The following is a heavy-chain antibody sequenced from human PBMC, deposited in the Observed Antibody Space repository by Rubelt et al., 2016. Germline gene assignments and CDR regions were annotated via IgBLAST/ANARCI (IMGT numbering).Heavy chain of an antibody. J-gene: IGHJ3*02. Sequence: TFTGYYLHWVRQAPGQGLEWMGWINTNSGGTNYAQKFQGRVTMTRDTSTSTAYMELSSLRSEDTAMYYCAEDRAGESDAFDIWGRGTVVTVSS. CDR1: TFTGYY. V-gene: IGHV1-2*02. CDR3: AEDRAGESDAFDI. CDR2: INTNSGGT. D-gene: IGHD3-10*01.